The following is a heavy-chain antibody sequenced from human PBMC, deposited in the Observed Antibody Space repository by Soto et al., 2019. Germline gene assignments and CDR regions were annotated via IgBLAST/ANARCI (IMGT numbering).Heavy chain of an antibody. CDR1: GGTFSSYA. D-gene: IGHD6-13*01. Sequence: NVSCKASGGTFSSYAISWVRQAPGQGLEWMGGIIPIVGTANYAQKFQGRVTITADESTSTAYMELSSLRSEDTAVYYCARDRGSSFDNWFDPWGQGTLVTVSS. V-gene: IGHV1-69*01. CDR3: ARDRGSSFDNWFDP. CDR2: IIPIVGTA. J-gene: IGHJ5*02.